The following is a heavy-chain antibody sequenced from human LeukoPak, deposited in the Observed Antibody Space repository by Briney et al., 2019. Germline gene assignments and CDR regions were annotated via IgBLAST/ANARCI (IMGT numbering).Heavy chain of an antibody. CDR1: GGSISSYY. J-gene: IGHJ4*02. Sequence: SETLSLTCTVSGGSISSYYWSRIRQPPGKGLEWIGYIYDSGSTNYNPSLKSRVTISIDTSKNQFSLNPNSVTAADTAVYYCARDDGGYDYWGQGTLVTVSS. CDR2: IYDSGST. D-gene: IGHD2-15*01. CDR3: ARDDGGYDY. V-gene: IGHV4-59*01.